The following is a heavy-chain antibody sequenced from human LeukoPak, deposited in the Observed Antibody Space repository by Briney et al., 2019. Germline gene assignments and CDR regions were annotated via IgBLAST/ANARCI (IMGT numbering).Heavy chain of an antibody. V-gene: IGHV4-59*01. D-gene: IGHD1-26*01. CDR2: IYYSGST. Sequence: PSETLSLTCTVSGGSISSYYWSWIRQPPGKGLEWIGYIYYSGSTNYNPSLKSRVTISVDTSKNQFSLKLISVTAADTAVYYCARYSGSYYFDYWGQGTLVTVSS. J-gene: IGHJ4*02. CDR1: GGSISSYY. CDR3: ARYSGSYYFDY.